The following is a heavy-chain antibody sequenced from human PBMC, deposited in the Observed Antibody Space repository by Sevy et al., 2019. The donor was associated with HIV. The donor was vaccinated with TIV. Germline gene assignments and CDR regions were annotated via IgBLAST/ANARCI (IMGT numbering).Heavy chain of an antibody. CDR3: AGVSCWHLRYGMDV. J-gene: IGHJ6*02. D-gene: IGHD6-19*01. CDR1: GFNFASYD. V-gene: IGHV1-8*02. CDR2: MNTKTGNT. Sequence: ASVKVSCKASGFNFASYDIYWVRQATGQGLEWMGGMNTKTGNTGFAQKFQGRVTMTRNTSITTAYMELSNLRSEDTAVYYCAGVSCWHLRYGMDVWGQGTTVTVSS.